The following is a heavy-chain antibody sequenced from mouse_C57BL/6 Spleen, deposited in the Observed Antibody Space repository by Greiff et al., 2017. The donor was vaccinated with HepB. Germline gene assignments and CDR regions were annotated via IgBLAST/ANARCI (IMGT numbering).Heavy chain of an antibody. J-gene: IGHJ2*01. CDR2: ILPGSGNT. CDR1: GYTFTGYW. CDR3: ARGRGY. Sequence: VQLQQSGAELMKPGASVKLSCKATGYTFTGYWIEWVKQRPGHGLEWIGEILPGSGNTNYTEKFKGKATFTADTSSNTAYMQLSSLTTEDSAIYYCARGRGYWGQGTTLTVSS. V-gene: IGHV1-9*01.